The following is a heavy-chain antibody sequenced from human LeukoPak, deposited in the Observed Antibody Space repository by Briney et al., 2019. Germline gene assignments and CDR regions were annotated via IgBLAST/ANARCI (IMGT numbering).Heavy chain of an antibody. CDR2: IYYSGST. Sequence: SETLSLTCTVSGGSISSYYWSWFRQPPGKGPEWIGCIYYSGSTNYNPSLKSRVTMSVDTSKNQFSLKLSSVTAADTAVYYCARANYFDYWGQGTLVTVSS. CDR1: GGSISSYY. J-gene: IGHJ4*02. CDR3: ARANYFDY. V-gene: IGHV4-59*01.